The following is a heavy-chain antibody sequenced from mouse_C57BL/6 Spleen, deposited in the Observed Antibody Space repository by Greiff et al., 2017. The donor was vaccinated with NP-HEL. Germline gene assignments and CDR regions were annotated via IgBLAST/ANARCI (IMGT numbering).Heavy chain of an antibody. Sequence: EVKVVESGGGLVKPGGSLKLSCAASGFTFSDYGMHWVRQAPEKGLEWVAYISSGSSTIYYAHTVKGRYTISRDNAKNTLFLQMTSLRSEDTAMYYCARITTVVDYAMDYWGQGTSVTVSS. D-gene: IGHD1-1*01. CDR2: ISSGSSTI. V-gene: IGHV5-17*01. J-gene: IGHJ4*01. CDR3: ARITTVVDYAMDY. CDR1: GFTFSDYG.